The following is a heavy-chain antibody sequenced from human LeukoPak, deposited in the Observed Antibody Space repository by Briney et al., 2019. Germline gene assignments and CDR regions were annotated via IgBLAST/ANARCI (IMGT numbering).Heavy chain of an antibody. CDR2: ISGSGGTT. Sequence: GGSLRLSCAASVFTFSNYAMSWVRQAPGKGLEWVSSISGSGGTTYYADSVKGRFTISRDNSKNTLYLQMNSLRADDTAVYYCAKDKDFDILTAYYYWGQGTLVTVSS. J-gene: IGHJ4*02. D-gene: IGHD3-9*01. CDR3: AKDKDFDILTAYYY. V-gene: IGHV3-23*01. CDR1: VFTFSNYA.